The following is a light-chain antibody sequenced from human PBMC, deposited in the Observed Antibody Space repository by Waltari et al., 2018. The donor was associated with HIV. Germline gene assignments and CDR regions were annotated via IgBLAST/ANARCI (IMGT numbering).Light chain of an antibody. CDR1: YSNIGSNT. CDR3: ASWDDKLDGWV. J-gene: IGLJ3*02. CDR2: NND. V-gene: IGLV1-44*01. Sequence: QSLLPQPPSASGTPGHRVTISCSGSYSNIGSNTVNWHQQLPGSAPRALIYNNDQRPSGVPDRFSGSKSGTSASLAISGLQSEDQGDYCCASWDDKLDGWVFGGGTRLTVL.